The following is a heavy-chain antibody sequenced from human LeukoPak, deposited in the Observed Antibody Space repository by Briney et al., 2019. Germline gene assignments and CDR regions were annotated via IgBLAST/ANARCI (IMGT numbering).Heavy chain of an antibody. CDR3: ATHGYSELRYFDWSTNE. V-gene: IGHV3-7*01. CDR2: IKQDGSEK. Sequence: GGSLRLSCAASGFTFSDYWMSWVRQVPGKGLERVANIKQDGSEKYFVDSVKGRFTISRDNAKKSLYLQMDSLRAEDTAVYYCATHGYSELRYFDWSTNEWGQGTLVTVSS. CDR1: GFTFSDYW. J-gene: IGHJ4*02. D-gene: IGHD3-9*01.